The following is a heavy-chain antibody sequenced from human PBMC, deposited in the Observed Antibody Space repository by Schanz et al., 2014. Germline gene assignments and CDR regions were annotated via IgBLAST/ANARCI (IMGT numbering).Heavy chain of an antibody. V-gene: IGHV3-11*01. CDR3: ARENLNWEAFDI. CDR2: ISRDGTTS. CDR1: GFIFNDYY. J-gene: IGHJ3*02. D-gene: IGHD7-27*01. Sequence: QVQLVESGGGLVKPGGSLRLSCAASGFIFNDYYMNWIRQAPGKGLESLSYISRDGTTSYYAETVKCRFTISRDNATNSLYLEITSLRGEDTAVYYCARENLNWEAFDIWGQGTMVTVSS.